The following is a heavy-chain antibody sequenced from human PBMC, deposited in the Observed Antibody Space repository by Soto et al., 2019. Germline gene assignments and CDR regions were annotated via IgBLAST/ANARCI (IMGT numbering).Heavy chain of an antibody. Sequence: PGESLKISCKGSGYSFTSYWIGWVRQMPGKGLEWMGIIYPGDSDTRYSPSFQGQVTISADKSISTAYLQWSSLKASDTAMYYCALYGVGDILTGQPYYWGQGSLVPVSS. CDR1: GYSFTSYW. CDR2: IYPGDSDT. J-gene: IGHJ4*02. V-gene: IGHV5-51*01. D-gene: IGHD3-9*01. CDR3: ALYGVGDILTGQPYY.